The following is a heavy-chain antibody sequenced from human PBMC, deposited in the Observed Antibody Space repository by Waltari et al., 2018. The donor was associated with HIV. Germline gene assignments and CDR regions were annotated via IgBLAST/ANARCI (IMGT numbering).Heavy chain of an antibody. D-gene: IGHD2-8*01. CDR1: GDSIISTAYY. V-gene: IGHV4-39*01. J-gene: IGHJ6*02. Sequence: QLQLQESGPGLVKPSETLSLTCIVSGDSIISTAYYWAWFRPAPGEGRDWIGSMYYSGNTYYNPSLKSRITMSVDTSNNQFSLRLTSVTAADTAVYYCARQHGRPADVWGQGTTVTVSS. CDR3: ARQHGRPADV. CDR2: MYYSGNT.